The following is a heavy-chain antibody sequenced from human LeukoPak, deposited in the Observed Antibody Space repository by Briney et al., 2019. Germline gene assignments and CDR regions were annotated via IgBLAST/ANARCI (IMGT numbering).Heavy chain of an antibody. Sequence: PSETLSLTCTVSGGSISSYYWSWIRQPPGQGLEWIGYVYYSGSTNYNPSPESRVTISVATSKNQFSLKLSSVTAADTAVYYCARINNSSSWYGYYYYYYMDVWGKGTTVTISS. D-gene: IGHD6-13*01. J-gene: IGHJ6*03. V-gene: IGHV4-59*01. CDR2: VYYSGST. CDR3: ARINNSSSWYGYYYYYYMDV. CDR1: GGSISSYY.